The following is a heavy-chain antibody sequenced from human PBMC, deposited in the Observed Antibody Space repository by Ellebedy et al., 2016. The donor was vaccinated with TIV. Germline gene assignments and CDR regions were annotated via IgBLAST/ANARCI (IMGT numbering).Heavy chain of an antibody. CDR3: ARGRKYCSGGSCSLFDY. J-gene: IGHJ4*02. Sequence: SETLSLXXTVSGGSISSYYWSWIRQPPGKGLEWIGYIYYSGSTNYNPSLKSRVTISVDTSKNQFSLKLSSVTAADTAVYYCARGRKYCSGGSCSLFDYWGQGTLVTVSS. CDR2: IYYSGST. CDR1: GGSISSYY. V-gene: IGHV4-59*01. D-gene: IGHD2-15*01.